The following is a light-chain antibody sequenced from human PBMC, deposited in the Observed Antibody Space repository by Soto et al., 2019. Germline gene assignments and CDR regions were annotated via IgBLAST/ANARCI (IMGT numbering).Light chain of an antibody. Sequence: DVVMTQSPLSLPVTLGQPASIFCRSSQGLVYGDGNTYLNWFHLRPGQSPRRLIYKVSVRDSGVPDRFSGSGSGTDFTLRISKVEAEDVGIYYCMQPTHWPPTFGQGTLVEIK. V-gene: IGKV2-30*01. CDR3: MQPTHWPPT. CDR2: KVS. CDR1: QGLVYGDGNTY. J-gene: IGKJ1*01.